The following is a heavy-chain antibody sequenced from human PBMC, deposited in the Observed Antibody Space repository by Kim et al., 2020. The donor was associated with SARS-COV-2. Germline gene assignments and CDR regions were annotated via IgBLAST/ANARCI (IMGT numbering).Heavy chain of an antibody. CDR1: GLSFDDSA. CDR3: ARGNYYESVSLSDYYNGMDV. CDR2: ISYDGRNK. V-gene: IGHV3-30-3*01. D-gene: IGHD3-10*01. J-gene: IGHJ6*02. Sequence: GGSLRLSCAASGLSFDDSAMNWVRQPPCKGLEWVAVISYDGRNKDYADSVKGRFTISRDNSKRTLYLQMNSLRVEDTAVYYCARGNYYESVSLSDYYNGMDVWCQGTKVTVS.